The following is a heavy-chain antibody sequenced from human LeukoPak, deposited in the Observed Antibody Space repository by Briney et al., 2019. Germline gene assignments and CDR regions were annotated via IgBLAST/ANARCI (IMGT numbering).Heavy chain of an antibody. CDR1: GYTFTGYY. CDR3: ARQPHYDSSGYRVDV. J-gene: IGHJ6*02. CDR2: INPNSGGT. Sequence: ASVKVSCKASGYTFTGYYMHWVRQAPGQGLEWMGWINPNSGGTNYAQKFQGWVTMTRDTSISTAYMELSRLRSEDTAVYYCARQPHYDSSGYRVDVWGQGTTVTVSS. V-gene: IGHV1-2*04. D-gene: IGHD3-22*01.